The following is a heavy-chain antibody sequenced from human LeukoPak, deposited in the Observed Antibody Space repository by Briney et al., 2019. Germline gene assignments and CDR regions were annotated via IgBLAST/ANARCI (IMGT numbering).Heavy chain of an antibody. D-gene: IGHD5-24*01. J-gene: IGHJ4*02. CDR2: ISSSSSYT. V-gene: IGHV3-11*06. CDR3: ARNRDGYLPFDY. Sequence: GGSLRLSCAASGFTFSDYYMSWIRQAPAKGLEWVSYISSSSSYTNYADSVKGRFTISRDNAKNSLYLQMNSLRAEDTAVYYCARNRDGYLPFDYWGQGTLVTVSS. CDR1: GFTFSDYY.